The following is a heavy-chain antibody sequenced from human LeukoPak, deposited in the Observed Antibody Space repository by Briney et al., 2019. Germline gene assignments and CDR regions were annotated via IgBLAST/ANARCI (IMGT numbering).Heavy chain of an antibody. CDR2: IYYSGST. Sequence: SETLSLTCTVSGGSISSGGYYWSWIRQHPGKGLEWIGYIYYSGSTNYNPSLKSRVTISVDTSKNQFSLKLSSVTAADTAVYYCARDGEQIAGYYYYYMDVWGKGTTVTVSS. CDR1: GGSISSGGYY. D-gene: IGHD6-13*01. V-gene: IGHV4-61*08. J-gene: IGHJ6*03. CDR3: ARDGEQIAGYYYYYMDV.